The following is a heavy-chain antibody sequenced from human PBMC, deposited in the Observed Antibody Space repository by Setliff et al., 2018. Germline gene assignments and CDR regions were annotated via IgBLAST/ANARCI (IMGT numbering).Heavy chain of an antibody. CDR2: INPHTGST. J-gene: IGHJ4*02. Sequence: ASVKVSCKASGYTFTGYYIHWVRQAPGQGLEWMGIINPHTGSTTYAQKFQGRLTVTRDTSTSTVFMDLSGLRSEGTAVYYCVRDGGFTRGDAFDYWGQGTLVTVSS. CDR1: GYTFTGYY. V-gene: IGHV1-46*01. D-gene: IGHD3-16*01. CDR3: VRDGGFTRGDAFDY.